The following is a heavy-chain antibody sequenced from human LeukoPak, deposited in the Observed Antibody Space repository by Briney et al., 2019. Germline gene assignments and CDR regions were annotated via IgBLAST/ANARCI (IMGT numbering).Heavy chain of an antibody. V-gene: IGHV4-59*01. CDR3: ARAPYDFWSGYFPA. J-gene: IGHJ5*02. CDR2: IYYSGST. Sequence: SETLSLTCTVSGGSISSYYWSWIRQPPGKGLEWIGYIYYSGSTNYNPSLKSRVTISVDTSKNQFSLKLSSVTAADTAVYYCARAPYDFWSGYFPAWGQGTLVTVSS. CDR1: GGSISSYY. D-gene: IGHD3-3*01.